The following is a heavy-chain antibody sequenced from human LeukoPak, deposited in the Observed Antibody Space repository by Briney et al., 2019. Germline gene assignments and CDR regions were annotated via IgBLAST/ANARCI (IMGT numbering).Heavy chain of an antibody. D-gene: IGHD3-3*01. V-gene: IGHV3-7*01. CDR3: ASAVRLRFLEWLSQTDAFDI. Sequence: PGGSLRLSCAASGFTFSSYWMTWVRQAPGKGLEWVANIKQDGSEKYYVDSVRGRFTISRDNAKNSLYLQMNSLRAEDTAVYYCASAVRLRFLEWLSQTDAFDIWGQGTMVTVSS. J-gene: IGHJ3*02. CDR2: IKQDGSEK. CDR1: GFTFSSYW.